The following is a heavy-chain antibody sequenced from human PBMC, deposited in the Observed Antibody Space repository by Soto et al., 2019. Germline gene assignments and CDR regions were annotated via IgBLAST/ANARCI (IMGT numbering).Heavy chain of an antibody. V-gene: IGHV3-23*01. CDR3: AKEVGSYYYDSSGYLDYYYYYGMDV. CDR1: GFTFSSYA. J-gene: IGHJ6*02. CDR2: ISGSGGST. D-gene: IGHD3-22*01. Sequence: EVQLLESGGGLVQPGGSLRLSCAASGFTFSSYAMSWVRQAPGKGLEWVSAISGSGGSTYYADSVKGRFTISRDNSKNTLYLQMNSLRAEDTAVYYCAKEVGSYYYDSSGYLDYYYYYGMDVWGQGTTVTVS.